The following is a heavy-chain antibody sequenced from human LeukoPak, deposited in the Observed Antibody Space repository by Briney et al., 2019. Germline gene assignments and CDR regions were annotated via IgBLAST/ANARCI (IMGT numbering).Heavy chain of an antibody. V-gene: IGHV3-23*01. J-gene: IGHJ5*02. Sequence: PGGSLRLSCAASGFTFSSYAMSWVRQAPGKGLEWVSAISGSGGSTYYADSVKGRFTISRDNSKNTLYLQMNSLRAEDTALYYCAKDQGQYSSNWYAWFDPWGQGTLVTVSS. CDR1: GFTFSSYA. CDR3: AKDQGQYSSNWYAWFDP. CDR2: ISGSGGST. D-gene: IGHD6-13*01.